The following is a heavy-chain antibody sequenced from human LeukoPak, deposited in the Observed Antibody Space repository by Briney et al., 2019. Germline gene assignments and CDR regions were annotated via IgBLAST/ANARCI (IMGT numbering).Heavy chain of an antibody. CDR3: ASSQLRDAFDI. CDR2: IWYDGSNK. D-gene: IGHD2-2*01. Sequence: GGSLRLSCAASGFTFSRYWMPWVRQAPGKGLEWVAVIWYDGSNKYYADSVKGRFTISRDNSKNTLYLQMNSLRAEDTAVYYCASSQLRDAFDIWGQGTMVTVSS. CDR1: GFTFSRYW. V-gene: IGHV3-33*08. J-gene: IGHJ3*02.